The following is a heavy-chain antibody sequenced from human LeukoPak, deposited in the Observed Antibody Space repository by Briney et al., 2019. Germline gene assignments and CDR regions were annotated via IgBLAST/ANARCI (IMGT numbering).Heavy chain of an antibody. J-gene: IGHJ5*02. CDR2: ISWNSGSI. CDR1: GFTFDDYA. Sequence: PGRSLRLSCAASGFTFDDYAMQWVRQAPGKGLEWVSGISWNSGSIGYADSVKGRFTISRDNAKNSLYLQMNSLRAEDTALYYCAKDAWAYCSSTSCYGGWFDPWGQGTLVTVSS. V-gene: IGHV3-9*01. D-gene: IGHD2-2*01. CDR3: AKDAWAYCSSTSCYGGWFDP.